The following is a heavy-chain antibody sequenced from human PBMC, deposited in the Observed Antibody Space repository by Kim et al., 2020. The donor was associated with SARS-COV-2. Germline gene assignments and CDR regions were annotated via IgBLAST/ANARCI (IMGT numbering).Heavy chain of an antibody. Sequence: ASVKVSCKASGYTFTSYGISWVRQAPGQGLEWMGWISAYNGNTNYAQKLQGRVTMTTDTSTSTAYMELRSLRSDDTAVYYCARTDRISGYDDSGSTYHYYYDYGMDVWGQGTTVTVSS. D-gene: IGHD5-12*01. CDR3: ARTDRISGYDDSGSTYHYYYDYGMDV. CDR2: ISAYNGNT. V-gene: IGHV1-18*01. J-gene: IGHJ6*02. CDR1: GYTFTSYG.